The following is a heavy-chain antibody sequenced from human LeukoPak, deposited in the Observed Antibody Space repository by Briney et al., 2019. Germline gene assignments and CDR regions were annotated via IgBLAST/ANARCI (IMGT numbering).Heavy chain of an antibody. J-gene: IGHJ6*03. V-gene: IGHV3-20*04. D-gene: IGHD6-19*01. Sequence: PGGSLILSCAASGFTFDDYGMSWVRQAPGKGLEWVSGINWNGGSTGYADSVKGRFTISRDNAKNSLYLQMNSLRAEDTALYYCAREISGIAVAGTGPYYYHMDVWGKGTTVTVSS. CDR2: INWNGGST. CDR3: AREISGIAVAGTGPYYYHMDV. CDR1: GFTFDDYG.